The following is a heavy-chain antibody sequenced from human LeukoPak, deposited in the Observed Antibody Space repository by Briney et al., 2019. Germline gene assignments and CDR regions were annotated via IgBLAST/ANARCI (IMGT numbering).Heavy chain of an antibody. J-gene: IGHJ4*02. CDR1: GGSINTPNYY. D-gene: IGHD3-3*01. V-gene: IGHV4-39*07. Sequence: PSETLSLTCTVSGGSINTPNYYWGWIRQPPGKGLEWIGEINHSGSTNYNPSLKSRVTISVDTSKNQFSLKLSSVTAADTAVYYCARITIFGVVTEGYFDYWGQGTLVTVSS. CDR3: ARITIFGVVTEGYFDY. CDR2: INHSGST.